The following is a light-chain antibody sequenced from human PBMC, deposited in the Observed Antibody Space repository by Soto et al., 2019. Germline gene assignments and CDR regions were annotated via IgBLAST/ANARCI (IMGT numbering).Light chain of an antibody. CDR3: AAWDDSLSGVV. CDR1: TSNIGSNY. V-gene: IGLV1-47*01. J-gene: IGLJ2*01. Sequence: QSVLTQPPSASGTPGQRVTISCSGSTSNIGSNYVYWYHQLPGTAPQLLIYRNDHRPSGVPDRFSGSKSGTSASLAISGLRSEDEADYYCAAWDDSLSGVVFGGGTKVTVL. CDR2: RND.